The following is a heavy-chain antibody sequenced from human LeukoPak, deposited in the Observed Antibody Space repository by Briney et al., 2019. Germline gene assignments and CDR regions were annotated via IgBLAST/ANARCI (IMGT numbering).Heavy chain of an antibody. V-gene: IGHV3-64D*06. CDR2: ISSNGGST. J-gene: IGHJ4*02. CDR3: EISHGYYFDY. CDR1: GFTFSSYA. Sequence: PRGSLRLSCSASGFTFSSYAMHWVRQAPGKGLEYVSAISSNGGSTYYADSVKGRFTISRDNSKNTLYLQMSSLRAEDTAVYYCEISHGYYFDYWGQGTLVTVSS.